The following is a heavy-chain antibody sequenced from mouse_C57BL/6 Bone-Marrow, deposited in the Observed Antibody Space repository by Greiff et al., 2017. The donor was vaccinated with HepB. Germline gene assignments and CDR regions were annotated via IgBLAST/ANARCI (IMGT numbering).Heavy chain of an antibody. CDR1: GFTFSSYA. CDR3: AVYYDYDGSYAMDY. CDR2: ISDGGSYT. D-gene: IGHD2-4*01. J-gene: IGHJ4*01. Sequence: EVQVVESGGGLVKPGGSLKLSCAASGFTFSSYAMSWVRQTPEKRLEWVATISDGGSYTYYPDNVKGRFTISRDNAKNNLYLQMSHLKSEDTAMYYCAVYYDYDGSYAMDYWGQGTSVTVSS. V-gene: IGHV5-4*01.